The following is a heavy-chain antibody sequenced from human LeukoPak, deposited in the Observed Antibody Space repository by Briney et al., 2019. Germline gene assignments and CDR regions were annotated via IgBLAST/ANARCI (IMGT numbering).Heavy chain of an antibody. D-gene: IGHD2-15*01. CDR2: INAADSDT. J-gene: IGHJ4*02. V-gene: IGHV5-51*01. CDR1: GYSFSSYW. Sequence: GESLKISCKGSGYSFSSYWIGWVRQMPGKGLEWMGLINAADSDTRYSPSFQGQVLISVDKSISAAYLQWGNLKATDTALYYCARLPCTGGSCSKTFDYWGQGTLVTVYS. CDR3: ARLPCTGGSCSKTFDY.